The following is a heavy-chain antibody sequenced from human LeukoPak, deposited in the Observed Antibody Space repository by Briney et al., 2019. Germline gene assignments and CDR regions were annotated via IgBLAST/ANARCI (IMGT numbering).Heavy chain of an antibody. CDR2: LSGNGAKT. Sequence: GGSLRLSCTASGFTFSSYGMSWVRHTPGKGLEWVSALSGNGAKTYYADPVKGRFTISRDNSKNTLYLQMNSLRAEDTDIYYCAKDHGDFSFDCWGQGTLVTVSS. CDR1: GFTFSSYG. V-gene: IGHV3-23*01. D-gene: IGHD4-17*01. CDR3: AKDHGDFSFDC. J-gene: IGHJ4*02.